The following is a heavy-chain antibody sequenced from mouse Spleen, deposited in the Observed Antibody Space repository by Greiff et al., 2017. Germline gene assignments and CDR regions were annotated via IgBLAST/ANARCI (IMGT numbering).Heavy chain of an antibody. V-gene: IGHV2-6-1*01. Sequence: VQLVESGPGLVAPSQSLSITCTVSGFSLTSYGVHWVRQPPGKGLEWLVVIWSDGSTTYNSAPKSRLSISKDNSKSQVFLKMNSLQTDDTAMYYCARHGYGESYYAMDYWGQGTSVTVSS. D-gene: IGHD2-13*01. J-gene: IGHJ4*01. CDR3: ARHGYGESYYAMDY. CDR2: IWSDGST. CDR1: GFSLTSYG.